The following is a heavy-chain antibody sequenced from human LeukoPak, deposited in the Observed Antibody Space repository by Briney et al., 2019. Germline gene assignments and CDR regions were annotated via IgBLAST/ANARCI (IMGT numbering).Heavy chain of an antibody. D-gene: IGHD3-10*01. CDR1: GDSVSSNSGA. J-gene: IGHJ3*01. CDR2: TYYRSYWYY. Sequence: SQTLSPTCAISGDSVSSNSGAWNWIRQSPSRGLEWLGRTYYRSYWYYDYAVAVRSRVTINPDTSKNQFSLQLNSVTPEDTAVYFCVRDRGWALDVWGRGTMVTVSS. CDR3: VRDRGWALDV. V-gene: IGHV6-1*01.